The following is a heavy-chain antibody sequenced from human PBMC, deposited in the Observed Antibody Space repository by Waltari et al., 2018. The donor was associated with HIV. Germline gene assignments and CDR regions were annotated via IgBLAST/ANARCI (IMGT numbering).Heavy chain of an antibody. CDR3: ARVVSLGHYGMDV. CDR1: GFTFSTTR. CDR2: ISSSSSYI. J-gene: IGHJ6*02. Sequence: EVQLVESGGGLVKHRGSVDLSGAASGFTFSTTRMNWFRQAPAKGLEWVSSISSSSSYIYYADSVKGRFTTSRDNAKNSLYLQMISLRAEDTAVYYCARVVSLGHYGMDVWGQGTTVTVSS. V-gene: IGHV3-21*01.